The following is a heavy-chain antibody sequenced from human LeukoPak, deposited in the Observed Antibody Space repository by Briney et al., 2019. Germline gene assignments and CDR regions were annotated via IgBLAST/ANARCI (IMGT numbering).Heavy chain of an antibody. CDR1: GGSFSGHY. Sequence: SETLSLTCAVYGGSFSGHYWSWIRQPPGKGLEWIGEINHSGSTNYNPSLKSRVTISVDTSKNQFSLKLSSVTAADTAVYYCARGGRYYDFWSGRIDAFDIWGQGTMVTVSS. D-gene: IGHD3-3*01. J-gene: IGHJ3*02. CDR2: INHSGST. V-gene: IGHV4-34*01. CDR3: ARGGRYYDFWSGRIDAFDI.